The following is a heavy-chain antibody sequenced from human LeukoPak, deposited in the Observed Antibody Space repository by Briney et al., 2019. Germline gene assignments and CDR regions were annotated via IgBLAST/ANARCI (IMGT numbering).Heavy chain of an antibody. CDR3: ARLTAAAGTSGWFDP. V-gene: IGHV4-34*01. J-gene: IGHJ5*02. D-gene: IGHD6-13*01. CDR2: INHSGST. Sequence: GSLRLSCAASEFTFSSYEMNWVRQPPGKGLEWIGEINHSGSTNYNPSLKSRVTISVDTSKNQFSLKLSSVTAADTAVYYCARLTAAAGTSGWFDPWGQGTLVTVSS. CDR1: EFTFSSYE.